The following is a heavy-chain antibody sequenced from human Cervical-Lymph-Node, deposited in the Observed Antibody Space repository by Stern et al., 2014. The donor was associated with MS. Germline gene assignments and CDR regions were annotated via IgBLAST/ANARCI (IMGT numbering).Heavy chain of an antibody. Sequence: VQLVQSGGGLVQPGGSLRFSCSASGFTFSTFDMNWVRQAPGKGLECVSFSSSRTPAVKYADSVKGRFTVSRDKGNNSVYLQMSSLRAEDTAVYYCARGFARLGGMDVWGRGTTVTVSS. CDR1: GFTFSTFD. CDR2: SSSRTPAV. J-gene: IGHJ6*02. CDR3: ARGFARLGGMDV. D-gene: IGHD3-16*01. V-gene: IGHV3-48*01.